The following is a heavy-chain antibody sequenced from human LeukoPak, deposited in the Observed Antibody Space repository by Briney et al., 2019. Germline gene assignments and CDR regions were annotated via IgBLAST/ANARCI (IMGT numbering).Heavy chain of an antibody. Sequence: PGGSLRLSCAASGFIFSTYSITWVRQAPGKGLEWVSHISSSSSSIYYADSVKGRFSISRDNAKNSLYLQMNSLRDEGTAVYYCARSGYGSRWYFFDHWGQRTLVTVSS. V-gene: IGHV3-48*02. D-gene: IGHD6-13*01. J-gene: IGHJ4*02. CDR1: GFIFSTYS. CDR2: ISSSSSSI. CDR3: ARSGYGSRWYFFDH.